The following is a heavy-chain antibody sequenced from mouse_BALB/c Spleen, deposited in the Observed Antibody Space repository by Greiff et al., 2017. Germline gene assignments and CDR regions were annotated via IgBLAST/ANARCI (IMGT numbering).Heavy chain of an antibody. CDR3: ARDDLAGFAY. D-gene: IGHD3-3*01. CDR2: IRNKANGYTT. Sequence: EVKLVESGGGLVQPGGSLRLSCATSGFTFTDYYMSWVRQPPGKALEWLGFIRNKANGYTTEYSASVKGRFTISRDNSQSILYLQMNTLRAEDSATYYCARDDLAGFAYWGQGTLVTVSA. CDR1: GFTFTDYY. J-gene: IGHJ3*01. V-gene: IGHV7-3*02.